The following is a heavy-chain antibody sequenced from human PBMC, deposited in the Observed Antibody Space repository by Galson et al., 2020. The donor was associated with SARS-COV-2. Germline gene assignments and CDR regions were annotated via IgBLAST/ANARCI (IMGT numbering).Heavy chain of an antibody. V-gene: IGHV3-23*01. CDR1: GFTFRNYA. Sequence: GESLKISCAASGFTFRNYAMSWVRQAPGKGLEWVSSISGGGSDTYYADSVEGRFTISRDNSKNTLYLQMNSLRDEDTAIYHCARDIYGSGSHQYFDSWGQGTLVTVSS. CDR3: ARDIYGSGSHQYFDS. J-gene: IGHJ4*02. CDR2: ISGGGSDT. D-gene: IGHD3-10*01.